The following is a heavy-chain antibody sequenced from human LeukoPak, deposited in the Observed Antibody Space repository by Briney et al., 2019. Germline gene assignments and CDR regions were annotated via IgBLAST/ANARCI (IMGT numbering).Heavy chain of an antibody. D-gene: IGHD2-2*01. CDR3: VREYPLFHYFDY. CDR1: GFTFSSYG. CDR2: ISGSGGST. J-gene: IGHJ4*02. Sequence: SGGSLRLSCAASGFTFSSYGMSWVRQAPGKGLEWVSAISGSGGSTYYADSVKGRFTISRDNSKNTLYLQMNSLRAEDTAVYYCVREYPLFHYFDYWGQGTLVTVSS. V-gene: IGHV3-23*01.